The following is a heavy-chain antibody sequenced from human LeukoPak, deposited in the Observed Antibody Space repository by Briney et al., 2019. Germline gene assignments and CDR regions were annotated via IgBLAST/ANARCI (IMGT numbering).Heavy chain of an antibody. CDR3: ARDGDYGTGSYYRGCIDS. CDR1: GGTFSSYA. Sequence: ASVKVSCKASGGTFSSYAISWVRQAPGQGLEWMGRIIPILGIANYAQKFQGRVTITADKSTSTAYMELSSLRSEDTAVYYCARDGDYGTGSYYRGCIDSWGQGTPVTVSP. D-gene: IGHD3-10*01. CDR2: IIPILGIA. J-gene: IGHJ4*02. V-gene: IGHV1-69*04.